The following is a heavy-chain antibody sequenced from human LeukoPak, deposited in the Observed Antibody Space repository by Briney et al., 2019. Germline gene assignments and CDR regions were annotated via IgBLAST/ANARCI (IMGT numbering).Heavy chain of an antibody. CDR3: ARGIGRYFDY. J-gene: IGHJ4*02. D-gene: IGHD1-26*01. CDR2: IKSSGDST. V-gene: IGHV3-23*01. Sequence: GGSLRLSCAASGFIFSSYAMSWVRQAPGEGLEWVSTIKSSGDSTNYADSVKGRFTISRDNSKNALYLQMNSLRAEDTAVYYCARGIGRYFDYWGQGTLVTVSS. CDR1: GFIFSSYA.